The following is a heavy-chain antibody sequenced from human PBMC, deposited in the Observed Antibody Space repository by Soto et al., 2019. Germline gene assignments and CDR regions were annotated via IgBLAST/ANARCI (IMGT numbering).Heavy chain of an antibody. V-gene: IGHV3-30*18. CDR2: ISSDGSNK. D-gene: IGHD6-13*01. CDR3: AKVGSSWFEGGFDI. J-gene: IGHJ3*02. CDR1: GFIFSRYD. Sequence: QVQLLESGGGVVQPGRSLRLSCAASGFIFSRYDMHWLRQAPGKGLEWVALISSDGSNKYYADSVKGRFTISRDNSKNTLYLQMGSMEADDETMYYCAKVGSSWFEGGFDIWGQGEMGTVSS.